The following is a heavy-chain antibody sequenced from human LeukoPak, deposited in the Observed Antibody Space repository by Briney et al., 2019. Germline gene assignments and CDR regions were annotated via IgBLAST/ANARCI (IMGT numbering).Heavy chain of an antibody. CDR3: AKDYYDSSGYYSAFDI. CDR2: ISYDGSNK. CDR1: GFTFSSYG. Sequence: PGRSLRLSCAASGFTFSSYGVHWVRQAPGKGLEWVAVISYDGSNKYYADSVKGRFTISRDNSKNTLYLQMNSLRAEDTAVYYCAKDYYDSSGYYSAFDIWGQGTMVTVSS. J-gene: IGHJ3*02. V-gene: IGHV3-30*18. D-gene: IGHD3-22*01.